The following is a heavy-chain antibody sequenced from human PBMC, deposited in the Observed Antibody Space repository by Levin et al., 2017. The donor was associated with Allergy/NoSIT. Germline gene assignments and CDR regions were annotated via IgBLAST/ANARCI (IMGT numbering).Heavy chain of an antibody. J-gene: IGHJ5*01. V-gene: IGHV3-15*07. CDR1: GFSFNNAW. D-gene: IGHD4-17*01. CDR2: IKSKIDGGTT. Sequence: GSLRLSCAASGFSFNNAWMNWVRQTPGKGLEWVGRIKSKIDGGTTDYAAPVKDRFIISRDDSKTTLFLQMNNLKTEDTAVYYCTTEHDYGDYTNCFESWGQGTLVTVSS. CDR3: TTEHDYGDYTNCFES.